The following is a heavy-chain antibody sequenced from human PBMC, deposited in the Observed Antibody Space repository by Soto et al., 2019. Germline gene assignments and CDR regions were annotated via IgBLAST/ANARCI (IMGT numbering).Heavy chain of an antibody. Sequence: EVQLLESGGGLVQPGGSLRLSCAASGFTFSSYAMSWVRQAPGKGLEWVSAISGSGGSTYYADSVKGRFTISRDNSKNTLYLQMNSLRAEDTDVYYCAKDYIAAATTRKSWKTDAFDIWGQGTMVTVSS. CDR2: ISGSGGST. V-gene: IGHV3-23*01. D-gene: IGHD6-13*01. J-gene: IGHJ3*02. CDR3: AKDYIAAATTRKSWKTDAFDI. CDR1: GFTFSSYA.